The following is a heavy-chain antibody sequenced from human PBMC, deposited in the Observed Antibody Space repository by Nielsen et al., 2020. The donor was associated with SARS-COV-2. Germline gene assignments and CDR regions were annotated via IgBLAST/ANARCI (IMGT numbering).Heavy chain of an antibody. V-gene: IGHV3-30-3*02. CDR3: AKYSGYDLDSYFFDF. D-gene: IGHD5-12*01. CDR2: ISYDGSNK. J-gene: IGHJ4*02. CDR1: GFTFSNYA. Sequence: GESLKISCAASGFTFSNYAMHWVRQAPGKGLEWVAVISYDGSNKYYADSVKGRFTISRDNSNNTLYLQINSLRAEDTALYHCAKYSGYDLDSYFFDFWGQGTLVTVSS.